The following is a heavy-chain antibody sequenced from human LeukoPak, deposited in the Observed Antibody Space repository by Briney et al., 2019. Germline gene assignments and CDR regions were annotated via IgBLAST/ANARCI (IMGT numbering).Heavy chain of an antibody. J-gene: IGHJ6*03. Sequence: ASVKVSCKVSGYTLTELSMHWVRQAPGQGLEWMGWINPNSGGTNYAQKLQGRVTMTTDTSTSTAYMELRSLRSDDTAVYYCARVDRTSLFGFYYYYMDVWGKGTTVTISS. CDR1: GYTLTELS. CDR3: ARVDRTSLFGFYYYYMDV. D-gene: IGHD3-3*02. CDR2: INPNSGGT. V-gene: IGHV1-2*02.